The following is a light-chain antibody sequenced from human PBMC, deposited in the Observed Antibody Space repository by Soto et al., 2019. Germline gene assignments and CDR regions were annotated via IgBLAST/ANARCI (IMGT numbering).Light chain of an antibody. J-gene: IGLJ1*01. CDR1: SIGSKS. CDR3: QVWDDTSNHYV. V-gene: IGLV3-21*02. CDR2: DDR. Sequence: SYELTQPPSVSVAPGQTARITCGGNSIGSKSVHWYQQQPGQAPVLVAYDDRDRPSGIPERFSGSKSGKTATLTISRVEAGDEADYYCQVWDDTSNHYVFGTGTKLPAL.